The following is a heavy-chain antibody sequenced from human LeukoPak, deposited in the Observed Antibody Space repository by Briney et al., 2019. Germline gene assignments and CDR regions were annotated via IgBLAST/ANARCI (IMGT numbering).Heavy chain of an antibody. D-gene: IGHD6-19*01. J-gene: IGHJ4*02. CDR1: GVSIDSDY. CDR3: ARLSYTSGWYEVDY. Sequence: SETLSLTCTVSGVSIDSDYWTWIRQSPGKGLEWVGYVYYSGSATYNPSLKSRVTISVETSKNQFSLRLNSVTAADTAVYYCARLSYTSGWYEVDYWGQGTLVTVSS. V-gene: IGHV4-59*08. CDR2: VYYSGSA.